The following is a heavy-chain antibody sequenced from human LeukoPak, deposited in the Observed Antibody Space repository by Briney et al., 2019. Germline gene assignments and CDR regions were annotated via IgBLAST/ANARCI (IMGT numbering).Heavy chain of an antibody. CDR2: IYYTGMT. CDR1: GRFNSFCDSFSHYY. V-gene: IGHV4-39*01. J-gene: IGHJ5*02. D-gene: IGHD3-16*02. CDR3: ARLSVILSDIWFDP. Sequence: SETLSLTCTLSGRFNSFCDSFSHYYWGWVRQSSGKALEWIGNIYYTGMTYINPSLERRITISIDTSKKQFSLNMNFVSGADTAVYYCARLSVILSDIWFDPWGQGTLVTVSS.